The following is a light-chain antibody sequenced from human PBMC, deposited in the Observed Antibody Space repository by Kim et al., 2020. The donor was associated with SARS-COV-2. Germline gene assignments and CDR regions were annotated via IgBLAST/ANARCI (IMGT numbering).Light chain of an antibody. CDR2: SNN. Sequence: GQRVTISCSGSICNIGSNYVDWCQQLPATDPKLLIISNNHRRSGVPDRCSGAKSGTSASLAISALRSEEEADYYCATWDASLSGWVFGGGTQLTVL. CDR1: ICNIGSNY. CDR3: ATWDASLSGWV. V-gene: IGLV1-47*02. J-gene: IGLJ3*02.